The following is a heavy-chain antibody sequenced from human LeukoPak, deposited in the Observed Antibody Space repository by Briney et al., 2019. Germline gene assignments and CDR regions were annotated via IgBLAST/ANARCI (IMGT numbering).Heavy chain of an antibody. V-gene: IGHV1-2*02. J-gene: IGHJ4*02. CDR3: ARDFNDPIAHYDY. D-gene: IGHD6-13*01. Sequence: ASVKVSCKASGGTFSSYAISWVRQAPGQGLEWMGWINPNSGGTNYAQKFQGRVTMTGDTSISTAYMELSRLRSDDTAVYYCARDFNDPIAHYDYWGQGTLVTVSS. CDR1: GGTFSSYA. CDR2: INPNSGGT.